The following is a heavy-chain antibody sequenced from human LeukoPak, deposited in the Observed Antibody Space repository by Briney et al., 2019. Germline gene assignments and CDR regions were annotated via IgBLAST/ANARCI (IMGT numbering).Heavy chain of an antibody. V-gene: IGHV4-59*11. CDR2: NYYSGIS. CDR1: GGSISNHY. CDR3: ARDMLGYYYGSGNYGSFDT. Sequence: PSETLSLTCTVSGGSISNHYWTWIRQSPGKGLEWIGYNYYSGISDYNPSLRSRVTMSVDTSKNQFSLKLNSLTAADTAVYYCARDMLGYYYGSGNYGSFDTWGQGTLVTVSS. J-gene: IGHJ5*02. D-gene: IGHD3-10*01.